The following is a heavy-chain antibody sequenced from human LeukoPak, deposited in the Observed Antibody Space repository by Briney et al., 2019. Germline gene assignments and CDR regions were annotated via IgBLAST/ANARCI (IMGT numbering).Heavy chain of an antibody. Sequence: GGSLRLSCTASGFTFGDYAMSWFRQAPGKGLEWVGFIRSKAYGGTTEYAASVKGRFTISRDDSKSIAYLQMNSLKTEDTAVYDCTTDGESNYDFWSGYQFDPWGQGTLVTVSS. CDR3: TTDGESNYDFWSGYQFDP. CDR1: GFTFGDYA. CDR2: IRSKAYGGTT. D-gene: IGHD3-3*01. J-gene: IGHJ5*02. V-gene: IGHV3-49*03.